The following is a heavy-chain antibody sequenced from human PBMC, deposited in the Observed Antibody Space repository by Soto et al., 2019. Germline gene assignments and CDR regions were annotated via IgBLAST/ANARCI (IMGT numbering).Heavy chain of an antibody. D-gene: IGHD3-3*01. CDR2: IIPIFGTA. J-gene: IGHJ4*02. V-gene: IGHV1-69*12. CDR1: GDTFNKYA. CDR3: ARGARFLEWLSFDH. Sequence: QVQLEQSGAEVKTLGSSVKVSCKASGDTFNKYAISWVRQAPGQGLEWMGGIIPIFGTANYAPQFQDRVTIPADEDTSTAYIELTSLKSDYTAVYFCARGARFLEWLSFDHWGQGTLVTVSS.